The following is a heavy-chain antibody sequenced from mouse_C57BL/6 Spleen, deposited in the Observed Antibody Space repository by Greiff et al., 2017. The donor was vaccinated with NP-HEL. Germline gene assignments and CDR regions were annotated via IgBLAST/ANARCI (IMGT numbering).Heavy chain of an antibody. J-gene: IGHJ4*01. V-gene: IGHV1-26*01. CDR3: ARRRRTGPYYAMDY. CDR2: INPNNGGT. D-gene: IGHD4-1*01. Sequence: VQLQQSGPELVKPGASVKISCKASGYTFTDYYMNWVKQSHGKSLEWIGDINPNNGGTSYNQKFKGKATLTVDKSSSTAYMELRSLTSEDSAVYYCARRRRTGPYYAMDYWGQGTSVTVSS. CDR1: GYTFTDYY.